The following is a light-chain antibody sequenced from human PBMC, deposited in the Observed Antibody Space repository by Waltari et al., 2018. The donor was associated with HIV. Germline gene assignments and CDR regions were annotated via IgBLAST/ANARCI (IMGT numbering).Light chain of an antibody. CDR3: QSADSSGTYLDVV. Sequence: SYELTQPPSVSVSPGQTARLTCSGDALPKQSAYLYQQKPGQAPVLVIYEDSESPSGIPGRFAGASSGTTVTLTISGVQAEDEADYYCQSADSSGTYLDVVFGGGTKLTVL. J-gene: IGLJ2*01. CDR2: EDS. V-gene: IGLV3-25*03. CDR1: ALPKQS.